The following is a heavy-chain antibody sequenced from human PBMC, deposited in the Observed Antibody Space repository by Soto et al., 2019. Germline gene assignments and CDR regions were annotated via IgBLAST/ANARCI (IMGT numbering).Heavy chain of an antibody. CDR2: IFPKFGTT. CDR1: GDTDTNYV. J-gene: IGHJ6*02. Sequence: ASVKVSCKASGDTDTNYVISWVRQAPGQGLEWMGGIFPKFGTTYSAQKLQDRLTITADESTSTVYMQLSSLRLDDTAVYYCEAEMAFGKLSVVWGQGTTVTVSS. CDR3: EAEMAFGKLSVV. D-gene: IGHD3-16*02. V-gene: IGHV1-69*13.